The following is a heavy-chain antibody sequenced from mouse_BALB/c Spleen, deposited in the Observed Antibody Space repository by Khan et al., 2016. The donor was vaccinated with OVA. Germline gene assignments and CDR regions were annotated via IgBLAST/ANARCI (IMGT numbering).Heavy chain of an antibody. CDR3: ARWGYEAWFDY. J-gene: IGHJ3*01. CDR1: GFTFNDYY. Sequence: VQLQQSGAELVRPGASVKLSCKASGFTFNDYYIHWVKQRPEQGLEWIGWIDPDNGNTLYDPKFKGKARMTADTSSHTAYLQLSSLTSADTAVYYWARWGYEAWFDYWGQGTLVTVSA. CDR2: IDPDNGNT. V-gene: IGHV14-1*02. D-gene: IGHD2-3*01.